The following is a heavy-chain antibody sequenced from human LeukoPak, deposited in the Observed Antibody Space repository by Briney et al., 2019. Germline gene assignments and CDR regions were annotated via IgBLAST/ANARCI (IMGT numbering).Heavy chain of an antibody. CDR1: GYTLTELS. D-gene: IGHD1-26*01. V-gene: IGHV1-24*01. J-gene: IGHJ5*02. Sequence: ASVKVSCKVSGYTLTELSMHWVRQAPGKGLEWMGGFDPEDGETIYAQKFQGRVTTTEDTSTDTAYMELSSLRSEDTAVYYCATVPVGATSNPWGQGTLVTVSS. CDR2: FDPEDGET. CDR3: ATVPVGATSNP.